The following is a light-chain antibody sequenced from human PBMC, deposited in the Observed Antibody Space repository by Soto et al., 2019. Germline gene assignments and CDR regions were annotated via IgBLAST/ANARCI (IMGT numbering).Light chain of an antibody. CDR2: GAS. CDR3: QQYGSSPGVT. Sequence: EIVLTQSPGTLSLSPGERATLSCRASQSVGSSYLAWYQQKPGQAPRLLIYGASSRATGSPDRFGGSGSGTDFTLTISRLEPEDFAVYYCQQYGSSPGVTFGPGTKVDIK. V-gene: IGKV3-20*01. J-gene: IGKJ3*01. CDR1: QSVGSSY.